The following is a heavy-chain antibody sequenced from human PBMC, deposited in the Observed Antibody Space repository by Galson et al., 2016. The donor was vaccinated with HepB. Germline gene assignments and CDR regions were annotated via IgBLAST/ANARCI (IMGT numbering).Heavy chain of an antibody. CDR2: INVYNGNT. V-gene: IGHV1-18*01. Sequence: QSGAEVKKPGESLTVSCKASGYTFTGFAISWVRQAPGQGLEWMAWINVYNGNTNYAQKFQGRVARTTDTSTGTAYMDLRSLRSDDTAVYYCARDYAYDFDYWGQGTLVTVS. CDR3: ARDYAYDFDY. D-gene: IGHD3-16*01. J-gene: IGHJ4*02. CDR1: GYTFTGFA.